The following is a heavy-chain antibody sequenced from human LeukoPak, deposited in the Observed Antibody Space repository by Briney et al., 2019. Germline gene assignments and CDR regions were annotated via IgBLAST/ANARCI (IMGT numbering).Heavy chain of an antibody. CDR2: ISSSSSYI. CDR1: GFTFSSYE. V-gene: IGHV3-21*01. D-gene: IGHD6-19*01. CDR3: ARDKGSGWYSGWFDP. J-gene: IGHJ5*02. Sequence: GGSLRLSCAASGFTFSSYEMNWVRQAPGKGLEWVSSISSSSSYIYYADSVKGRFTISRDNAKNSLYLQMNSLRAEDTAVYYCARDKGSGWYSGWFDPWGQGTLVTVSS.